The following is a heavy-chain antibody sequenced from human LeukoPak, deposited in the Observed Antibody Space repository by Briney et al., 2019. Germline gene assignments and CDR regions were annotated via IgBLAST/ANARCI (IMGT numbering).Heavy chain of an antibody. CDR1: GYTFTSYA. CDR2: INTNTGNP. Sequence: ASVKVSCKASGYTFTSYAMNWVRQAPGQGLEWMGWINTNTGNPTYAQGFTGRFVFSLDTSVSTAYLQISSLKAEDTAVYYCARVRVGGTAMDLYYYYYMDVWGKGTTVTVSS. J-gene: IGHJ6*03. V-gene: IGHV7-4-1*02. CDR3: ARVRVGGTAMDLYYYYYMDV. D-gene: IGHD5-18*01.